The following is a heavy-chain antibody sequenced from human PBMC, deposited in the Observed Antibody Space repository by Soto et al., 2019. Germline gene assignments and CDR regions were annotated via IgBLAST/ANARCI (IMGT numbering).Heavy chain of an antibody. CDR1: GFTFSDHY. Sequence: PGGSVRLSCAASGFTFSDHYMDWVRQAPGKGLEWVGRSRNKANSYTTEYGASVKGRFTISRDDSKNSLYLQMNSLKTEDTAVYYCVRPTYTSNWNLDYWGQGTLVTVSS. CDR3: VRPTYTSNWNLDY. D-gene: IGHD6-13*01. CDR2: SRNKANSYTT. J-gene: IGHJ4*01. V-gene: IGHV3-72*01.